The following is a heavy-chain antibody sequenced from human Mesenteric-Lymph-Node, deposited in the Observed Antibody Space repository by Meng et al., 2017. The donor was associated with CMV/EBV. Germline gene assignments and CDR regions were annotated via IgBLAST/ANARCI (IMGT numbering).Heavy chain of an antibody. D-gene: IGHD6-6*01. CDR3: ARVVPHWRIFDQ. V-gene: IGHV4-30-2*01. CDR2: IYHDGRT. Sequence: AVAGESITTGGYTWSWIRQPPGKGLEWIGDIYHDGRTYYNPSLSSRLTILVDGSRNQFSLRLTSVTAADTAMYFCARVVPHWRIFDQWGQGTLVTVSS. J-gene: IGHJ4*02. CDR1: GESITTGGYT.